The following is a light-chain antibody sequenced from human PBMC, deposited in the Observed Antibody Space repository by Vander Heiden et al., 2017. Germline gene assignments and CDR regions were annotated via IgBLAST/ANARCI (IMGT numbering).Light chain of an antibody. CDR3: QVWDSSTAEV. CDR2: RDS. Sequence: SYELTPPLSVSVALGQTARITCGGTNIGSKNVHWYQQEPGQAPVLVIYRDSNRPSGIPERFSGSNSGNTATLTISRAQAGDEADYYCQVWDSSTAEVFGGGTKLTVL. CDR1: NIGSKN. V-gene: IGLV3-9*01. J-gene: IGLJ3*02.